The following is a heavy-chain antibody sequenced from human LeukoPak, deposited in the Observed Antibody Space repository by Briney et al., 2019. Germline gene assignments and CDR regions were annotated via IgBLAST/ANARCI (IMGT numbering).Heavy chain of an antibody. CDR2: IRADAVTT. CDR1: GFIFSHRG. V-gene: IGHV3-23*01. CDR3: VKDDGWLQYAN. D-gene: IGHD5-24*01. Sequence: PGGTLRLSCATSGFIFSHRGMNWVRQAPGKGLEWVSGIRADAVTTYYADSVKGRFIISRDNSKNTVYLQMNSLSAEDAAVYYCVKDDGWLQYANWGQGTLVTVSS. J-gene: IGHJ4*02.